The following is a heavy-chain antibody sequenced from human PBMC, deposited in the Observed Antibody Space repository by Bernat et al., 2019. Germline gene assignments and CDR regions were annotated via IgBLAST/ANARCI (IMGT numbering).Heavy chain of an antibody. CDR3: ARAEVGGFAAGDY. CDR1: GYTFTGYY. Sequence: QVQLVQSGAEVKKPGASVKVSCKASGYTFTGYYMHWVRQAPGQGLEWMGWISPNSGGTNYAQKFQGWVTMTRDTSISTAYMELSRLRSDDTAVYYCARAEVGGFAAGDYWGQGTLVTVSS. V-gene: IGHV1-2*04. D-gene: IGHD1-26*01. CDR2: ISPNSGGT. J-gene: IGHJ4*02.